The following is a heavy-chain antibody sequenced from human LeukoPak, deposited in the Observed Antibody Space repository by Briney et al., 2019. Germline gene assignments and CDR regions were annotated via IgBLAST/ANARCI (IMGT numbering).Heavy chain of an antibody. CDR1: GFTFSSYA. V-gene: IGHV3-30-3*01. D-gene: IGHD3-16*02. Sequence: PGGSLRLSCAASGFTFSSYAMHWVRQAPGKGLEWVAVISYDGSNKCYADSVKGRFTISRDNSKNTLYLQMNSLRAEDTAVYYCASAYYDYVWGSYRPLGYWGQGTLVTVSS. J-gene: IGHJ4*02. CDR2: ISYDGSNK. CDR3: ASAYYDYVWGSYRPLGY.